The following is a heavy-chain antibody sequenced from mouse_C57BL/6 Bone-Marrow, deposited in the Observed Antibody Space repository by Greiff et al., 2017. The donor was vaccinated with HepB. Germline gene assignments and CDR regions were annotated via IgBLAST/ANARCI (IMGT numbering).Heavy chain of an antibody. D-gene: IGHD3-2*02. Sequence: VQLVESGAELVRPGASVKLSCKASGYTFTDYYINWVKQRPGQGLEWIARIYPGSGNTYYNEKFKGKATLTAEKSSSTAYMQLSSLTSEDSAVYFCAIDSSGTGDYWGQGTTLTVSS. CDR2: IYPGSGNT. CDR1: GYTFTDYY. J-gene: IGHJ2*01. CDR3: AIDSSGTGDY. V-gene: IGHV1-76*01.